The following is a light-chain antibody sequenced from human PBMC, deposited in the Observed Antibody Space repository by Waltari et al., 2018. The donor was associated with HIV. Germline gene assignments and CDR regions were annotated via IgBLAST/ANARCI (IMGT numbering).Light chain of an antibody. CDR2: DVS. CDR1: SSDIGAYHY. Sequence: QSALTQPASVSGSAGQSITISCTGGSSDIGAYHYVSWFQQHSGKAPKLIIYDVSKRPSGVSDRFSGSKSCNTAYLTISGLQTEDEADYHCCSYAGSSTGVFGTGTKVTVL. CDR3: CSYAGSSTGV. J-gene: IGLJ1*01. V-gene: IGLV2-23*02.